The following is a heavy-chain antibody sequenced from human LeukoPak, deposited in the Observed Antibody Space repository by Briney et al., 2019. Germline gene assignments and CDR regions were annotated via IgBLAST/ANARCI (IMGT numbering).Heavy chain of an antibody. V-gene: IGHV4-4*07. J-gene: IGHJ3*02. CDR2: IYTNGTT. CDR3: AREGIIDAFDI. Sequence: PSETLSLTCTVSGCSISSYYWSWIRQHAAGERELIGRIYTNGTTNYNPSLKSRVTISVDTSKNQFSLKLSSVTAADTAVYYCAREGIIDAFDIWGQGTVVTVSS. CDR1: GCSISSYY.